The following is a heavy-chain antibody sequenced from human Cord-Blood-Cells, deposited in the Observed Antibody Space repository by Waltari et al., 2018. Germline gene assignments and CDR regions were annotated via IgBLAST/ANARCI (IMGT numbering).Heavy chain of an antibody. J-gene: IGHJ4*02. D-gene: IGHD1-26*01. CDR1: GGSFSGYY. CDR3: ARVGIVGATGDFDY. V-gene: IGHV4-34*01. Sequence: QVQLQQWGAGLLQPSETLSLTSAAYGGSFSGYYWRWIRQPPGTGLEWRVEINQPPGKGLEWIGEINHSGSTNYNPSLKSRVTISVDTSKNQFSLKLSSVTAADTAVYYCARVGIVGATGDFDYWGQGTLVTVSS. CDR2: INHSGST.